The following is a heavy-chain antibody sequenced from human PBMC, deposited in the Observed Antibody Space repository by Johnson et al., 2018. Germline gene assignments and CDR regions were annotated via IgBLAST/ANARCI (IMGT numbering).Heavy chain of an antibody. CDR3: AKDYYVSTGYYPRWYYYMDV. CDR1: GFTFSSYG. D-gene: IGHD3-22*01. Sequence: QVQLVQSGGGVVQPGRSLRLSCAASGFTFSSYGMHWVRQAPGKGLEWVAVISYDGSNKYYADYVKGRFTISRDNSKNTLDLQMNSLRAEDTAVYYCAKDYYVSTGYYPRWYYYMDVWGKGTTVTVSS. J-gene: IGHJ6*03. V-gene: IGHV3-30*18. CDR2: ISYDGSNK.